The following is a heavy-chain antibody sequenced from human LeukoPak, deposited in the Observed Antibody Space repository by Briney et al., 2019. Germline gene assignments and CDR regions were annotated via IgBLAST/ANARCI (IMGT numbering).Heavy chain of an antibody. J-gene: IGHJ6*04. Sequence: PGGSLRLSCAASGFTFSDYYMSWIRQAPGKGLEWVSYISSSGSIIDYADSVKGRFTISRDNAKNSLYLQMNSLRAEDTAVYYCARTSSGWSLLAVWGKGTTVTVSS. CDR2: ISSSGSII. CDR1: GFTFSDYY. V-gene: IGHV3-11*01. CDR3: ARTSSGWSLLAV. D-gene: IGHD6-19*01.